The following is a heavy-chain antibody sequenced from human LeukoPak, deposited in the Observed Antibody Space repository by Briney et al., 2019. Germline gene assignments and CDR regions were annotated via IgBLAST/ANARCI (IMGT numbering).Heavy chain of an antibody. CDR3: ASAGIVGATSHWYFDL. Sequence: ASVKVSCKASGGTFSSYAISWVRQAPGQGLEWMGGIIPIFGTANYAQKFQGRVTITTDESTSTAYMELSSLRSEDTAVYYCASAGIVGATSHWYFDLWGRGTLVTVSS. D-gene: IGHD1-26*01. V-gene: IGHV1-69*05. CDR2: IIPIFGTA. CDR1: GGTFSSYA. J-gene: IGHJ2*01.